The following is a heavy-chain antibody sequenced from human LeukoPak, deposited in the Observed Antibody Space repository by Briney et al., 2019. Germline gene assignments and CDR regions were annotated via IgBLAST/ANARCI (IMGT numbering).Heavy chain of an antibody. CDR1: GYTLTELS. CDR2: FDPEDGET. V-gene: IGHV1-24*01. J-gene: IGHJ4*02. CDR3: AIPGGSSRDFDY. Sequence: ASVKVSCKVSGYTLTELSMKWVRQAPGKGLEWMGGFDPEDGETIYAQKFQGRVTMTEDTSTDTAYMELSSLRSEDTAVYYCAIPGGSSRDFDYWGQGTLVTVSS. D-gene: IGHD6-13*01.